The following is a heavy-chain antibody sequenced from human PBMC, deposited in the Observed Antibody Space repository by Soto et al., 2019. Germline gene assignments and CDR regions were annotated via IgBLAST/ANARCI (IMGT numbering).Heavy chain of an antibody. J-gene: IGHJ4*02. D-gene: IGHD3-10*01. CDR2: ISVFNGNT. CDR1: GYSFSTYG. CDR3: ARGGSYGVDY. V-gene: IGHV1-18*01. Sequence: QVQLVQSGGEVKKPGASVKVSCKASGYSFSTYGISWVRQAPGQGLEWMGWISVFNGNTNYARKVQDRVIISTDTSTSTAYLELGSLTSDDTAIYYCARGGSYGVDYWGQGTLVTGSS.